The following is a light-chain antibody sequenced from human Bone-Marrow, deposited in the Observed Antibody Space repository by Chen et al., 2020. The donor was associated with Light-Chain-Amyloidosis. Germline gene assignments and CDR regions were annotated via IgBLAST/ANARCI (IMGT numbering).Light chain of an antibody. V-gene: IGLV3-21*02. J-gene: IGLJ3*02. CDR1: NIGSTS. Sequence: SYVLTQPSSVSVAPGQTATMACGGNNIGSTSEHWYQQTPGQAPLLVGYDDSDRPSGIPERLSGSNSGNTATLTISRVEAGDEADYYCQVWDRSSDRPVFGGGTKLTVL. CDR2: DDS. CDR3: QVWDRSSDRPV.